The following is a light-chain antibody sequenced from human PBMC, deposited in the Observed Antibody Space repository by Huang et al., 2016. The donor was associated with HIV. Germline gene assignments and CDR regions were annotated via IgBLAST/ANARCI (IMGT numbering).Light chain of an antibody. CDR1: QRINSN. Sequence: EMVMTQSPVTLSVSPGERATVSCRASQRINSNLDWYQQKPGQAPRLLIYGASTRATGMPARFRGSGSGTEFTLTISSLQSEDFAFYYCQHYNNWPPLVTFGGGTKVEIK. V-gene: IGKV3-15*01. CDR3: QHYNNWPPLVT. CDR2: GAS. J-gene: IGKJ4*01.